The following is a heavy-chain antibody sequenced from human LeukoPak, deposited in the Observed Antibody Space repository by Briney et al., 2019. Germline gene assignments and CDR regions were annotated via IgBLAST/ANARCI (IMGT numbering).Heavy chain of an antibody. CDR2: ISYDGSKK. V-gene: IGHV3-30*03. CDR1: GFTFSDYY. J-gene: IGHJ4*02. CDR3: ARDSSDY. Sequence: GGSLRLSCAASGFTFSDYYMSWIRQAPGKGLEWVAVISYDGSKKADSVKGRFTISRDNSKNTLYLQMTSLRAEDTAVYYCARDSSDYWGQGTLVTVSS.